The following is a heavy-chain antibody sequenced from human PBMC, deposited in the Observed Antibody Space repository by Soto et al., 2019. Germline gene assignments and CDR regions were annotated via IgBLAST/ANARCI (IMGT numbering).Heavy chain of an antibody. CDR2: INPSGGST. V-gene: IGHV1-46*01. Sequence: ASVKGACKASGYSFSGYYMHWGRLAPGQGLEWMGIINPSGGSTSYAQKFQGRLTMTSDTSTSTVYMELSSLRSEDTAVYYCARDPVVGATGSFDYWGQGTLVTV. D-gene: IGHD1-26*01. J-gene: IGHJ4*02. CDR1: GYSFSGYY. CDR3: ARDPVVGATGSFDY.